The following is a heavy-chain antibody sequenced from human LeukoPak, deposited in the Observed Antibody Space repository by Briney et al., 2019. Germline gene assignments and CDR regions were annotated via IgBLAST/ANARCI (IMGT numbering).Heavy chain of an antibody. J-gene: IGHJ6*03. Sequence: SATLSLTCTVSGGSISSSSYYWGWIRQPPGKGLEWIGSIYYSGSTYYNPSLKSRVTISVDTSKNQFSLKLSSVTAADTAVYYCAIRVATINYYYYYTDVCGKGTTVTVSS. CDR3: AIRVATINYYYYYTDV. CDR2: IYYSGST. V-gene: IGHV4-39*01. D-gene: IGHD5-12*01. CDR1: GGSISSSSYY.